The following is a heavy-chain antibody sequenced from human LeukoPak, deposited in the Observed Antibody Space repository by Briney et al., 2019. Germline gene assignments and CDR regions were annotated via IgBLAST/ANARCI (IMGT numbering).Heavy chain of an antibody. D-gene: IGHD5-18*01. CDR1: GGTFSSYA. J-gene: IGHJ5*02. CDR3: ARASDRYSSESP. V-gene: IGHV1-69*01. Sequence: SVKVSCKASGGTFSSYAISWVRQAPGQGLEWMGGIIPIFGTANYAQKFQGRVTITADESTSTAYLELSSLRSEDTAVYYCARASDRYSSESPWGQGTLVTVSS. CDR2: IIPIFGTA.